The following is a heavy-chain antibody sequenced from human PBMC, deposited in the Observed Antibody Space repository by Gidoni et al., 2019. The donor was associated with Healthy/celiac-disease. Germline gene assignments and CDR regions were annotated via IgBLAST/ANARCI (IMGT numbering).Heavy chain of an antibody. J-gene: IGHJ3*02. Sequence: QVQLQESGPGLVKPSETLSLTCTVSGGSISSYYWSWLLQPAGKVLEWIGRIYTSGSTNYNPSLKSRVTMSVDTSKNQFSLKLSSVTAADTAVYYCARGSYYDSSGYYAFDIWGQGTMVTVSS. CDR1: GGSISSYY. D-gene: IGHD3-22*01. CDR3: ARGSYYDSSGYYAFDI. CDR2: IYTSGST. V-gene: IGHV4-4*07.